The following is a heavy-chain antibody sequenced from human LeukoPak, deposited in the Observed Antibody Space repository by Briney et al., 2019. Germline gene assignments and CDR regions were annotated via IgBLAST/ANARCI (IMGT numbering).Heavy chain of an antibody. D-gene: IGHD1-1*01. CDR1: GFPFSSYW. CDR3: ASLTGTTGFDY. J-gene: IGHJ4*02. Sequence: PGGSLRLSCAASGFPFSSYWMSWVRQAPGKGLEWVANIKQDGSDKYYVDSVKGRFTISRDNAKKSLYLQLNSLRADDTAVYYCASLTGTTGFDYWGQGTLVTVSS. CDR2: IKQDGSDK. V-gene: IGHV3-7*01.